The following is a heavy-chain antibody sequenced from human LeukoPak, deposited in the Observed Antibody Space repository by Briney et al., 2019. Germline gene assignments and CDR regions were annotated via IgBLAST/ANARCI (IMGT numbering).Heavy chain of an antibody. CDR1: GVSISTYY. D-gene: IGHD3-22*01. J-gene: IGHJ4*02. CDR2: IYYTGST. Sequence: SETLSLTCTLSGVSISTYYWSWIRQPPGKGLEWIGYIYYTGSTNYNPSLKSRVTISVDTSKNQFSLKLSSVTAADTAVYYCARLRASSGYYSIDYWGQGTLVTVSS. V-gene: IGHV4-59*08. CDR3: ARLRASSGYYSIDY.